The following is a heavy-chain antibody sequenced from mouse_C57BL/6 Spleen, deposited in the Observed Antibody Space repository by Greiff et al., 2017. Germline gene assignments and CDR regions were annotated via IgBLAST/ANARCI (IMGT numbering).Heavy chain of an antibody. D-gene: IGHD2-4*01. CDR1: GFTFSSYA. Sequence: EVQGVESGGGLVKPGGSLKLSCAASGFTFSSYAMSWVRQTPEKRLEWVATISAGGSYTYYPDNVKGRFTISIDEAKNNRYLQMRHLTSEDTAIYYCARAPCHYYYDRCFDYWGQGTTLTVSS. CDR3: ARAPCHYYYDRCFDY. V-gene: IGHV5-4*01. J-gene: IGHJ2*01. CDR2: ISAGGSYT.